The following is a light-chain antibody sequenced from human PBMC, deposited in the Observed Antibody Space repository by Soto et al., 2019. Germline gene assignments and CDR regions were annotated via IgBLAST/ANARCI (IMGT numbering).Light chain of an antibody. CDR2: SSN. V-gene: IGLV1-44*01. Sequence: QSVLTQPPSASGTPGQRVTVSCSGSRSNIGSNTVNWYQQFPGTAPKLLIYSSNQRPSEVTDRFSGSKSGTSASLAISGLQSEDEADYYCAAWDDSLSGPVFGGGTKLTVL. CDR1: RSNIGSNT. CDR3: AAWDDSLSGPV. J-gene: IGLJ2*01.